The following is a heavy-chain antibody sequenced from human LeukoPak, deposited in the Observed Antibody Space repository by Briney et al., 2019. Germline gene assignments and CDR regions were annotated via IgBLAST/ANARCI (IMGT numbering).Heavy chain of an antibody. CDR3: ARGDRYDFHFAY. Sequence: ASVKVSCKASGGTFSSYAISWVRQAPGQGLEWMGGIIPIFGTANYAQKFQGRVTITADKSTSTAYMELSSLRSEDTAVYYCARGDRYDFHFAYWGQGTLVTVSS. V-gene: IGHV1-69*06. CDR2: IIPIFGTA. D-gene: IGHD3-3*01. CDR1: GGTFSSYA. J-gene: IGHJ4*02.